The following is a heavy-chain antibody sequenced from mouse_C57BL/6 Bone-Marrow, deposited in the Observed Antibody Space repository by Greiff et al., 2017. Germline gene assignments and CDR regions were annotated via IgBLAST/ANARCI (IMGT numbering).Heavy chain of an antibody. CDR2: ISYDGSN. CDR3: ARYYYEYDEDY. CDR1: GYSITSGYY. Sequence: VQLVESGPGLVKPSQSLSLTCSVTGYSITSGYYWNWIRQFPGNKLEWMGYISYDGSNNYNPSLKNRISITRDTSKNQFFLKLNSVTTEDTATYYCARYYYEYDEDYWGQGTTLTVSS. J-gene: IGHJ2*01. V-gene: IGHV3-6*01. D-gene: IGHD2-4*01.